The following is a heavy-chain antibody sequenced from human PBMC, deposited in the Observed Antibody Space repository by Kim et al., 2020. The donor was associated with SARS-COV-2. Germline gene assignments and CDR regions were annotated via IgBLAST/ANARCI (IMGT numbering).Heavy chain of an antibody. J-gene: IGHJ4*02. CDR2: ISSSSSYI. D-gene: IGHD3-22*01. Sequence: GGSLRLSCAASGFTFSSYSMNWVRQAPGKGLEWVSSISSSSSYIYYADSVKGRFTISRDNAKNSLYLQMNSLRAEDTAVYYCARSTLFHYYDSSGYYYVWGQGTLVTVSS. V-gene: IGHV3-21*01. CDR3: ARSTLFHYYDSSGYYYV. CDR1: GFTFSSYS.